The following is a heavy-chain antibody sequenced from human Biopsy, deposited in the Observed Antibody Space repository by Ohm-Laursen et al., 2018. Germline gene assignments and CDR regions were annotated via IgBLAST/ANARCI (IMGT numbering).Heavy chain of an antibody. D-gene: IGHD2-21*02. CDR2: ISWNSGQV. J-gene: IGHJ4*02. V-gene: IGHV3-9*01. CDR1: GFNFNEFD. Sequence: SLRLSCAASGFNFNEFDMNWVRQTPGKGLEWVSAISWNSGQVDDADSVKGRFTIARDNAENSLYLEMNSLGAEDTALYYCAKDLGQGTAAIGHWGQGTLVTVSS. CDR3: AKDLGQGTAAIGH.